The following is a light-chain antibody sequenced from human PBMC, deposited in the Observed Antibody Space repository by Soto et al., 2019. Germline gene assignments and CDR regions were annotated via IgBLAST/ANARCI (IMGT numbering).Light chain of an antibody. V-gene: IGKV1-5*01. CDR1: QSISSW. Sequence: DIQMTQSPSTLSASVGDRVTITCRASQSISSWLAWYQQKPGKAPVLLIYDASTLQGGVPSRFSGTGSGTEFTLTISSLQPDDYATYYCQQYQTFWTFGQGTKVDNK. CDR2: DAS. CDR3: QQYQTFWT. J-gene: IGKJ1*01.